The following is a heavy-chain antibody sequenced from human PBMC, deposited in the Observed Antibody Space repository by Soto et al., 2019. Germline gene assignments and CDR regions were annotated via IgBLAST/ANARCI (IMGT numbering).Heavy chain of an antibody. CDR3: ARGDSNSWSDY. J-gene: IGHJ4*02. V-gene: IGHV3-30*01. D-gene: IGHD6-13*01. Sequence: PGGSLRLSCAASGFTFRTYAMDWVRQAPGKGLEWVAIISYDGTNKYYADSVKGRFTISRDNSKNTLSLQMNSLRAEDTAVYYCARGDSNSWSDYWGQGT. CDR1: GFTFRTYA. CDR2: ISYDGTNK.